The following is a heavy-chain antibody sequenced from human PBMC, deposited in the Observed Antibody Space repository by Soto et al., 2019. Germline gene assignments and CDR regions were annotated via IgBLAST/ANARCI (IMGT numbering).Heavy chain of an antibody. Sequence: QVQLQESGPGLVKPSETLSLTCSVSGGSISSYYWPWLRQPPGKGLGWISYTHNSGSTNYNPSLKSRVTITGDTSKIQFSRKLSSVTAADTAVYYCALVVYGGNSLGVFDIWGQGTLVTVSS. CDR1: GGSISSYY. D-gene: IGHD4-17*01. CDR2: THNSGST. J-gene: IGHJ3*02. V-gene: IGHV4-59*01. CDR3: ALVVYGGNSLGVFDI.